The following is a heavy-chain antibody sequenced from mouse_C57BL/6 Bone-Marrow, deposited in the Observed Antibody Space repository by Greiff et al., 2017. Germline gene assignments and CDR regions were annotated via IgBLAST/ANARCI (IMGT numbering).Heavy chain of an antibody. V-gene: IGHV1-18*01. CDR1: GYTFTDYN. CDR3: ARKGLGPLFDY. D-gene: IGHD3-3*01. J-gene: IGHJ2*01. CDR2: INPNNGVT. Sequence: EVQLQQSGPELVKPGASVKITCKASGYTFTDYNMDWVKQSHGKSLEWIGDINPNNGVTIYNQKFKGKATLTVDKSSSTAYMELRSLTSEDTAVYYCARKGLGPLFDYWGQGTTLTVSS.